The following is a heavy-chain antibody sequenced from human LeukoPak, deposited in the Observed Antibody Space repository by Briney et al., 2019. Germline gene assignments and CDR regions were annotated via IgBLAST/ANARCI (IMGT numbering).Heavy chain of an antibody. D-gene: IGHD2-15*01. CDR3: ARVVVVAAAREYYFDY. Sequence: SETLSLTCAVSGYSISSGYYWGWIRQPPGKGLEWSGSIYHSGSTYYNPSLKSRVTISVDTSKNQFSLKLSSVTAADTAVYYCARVVVVAAAREYYFDYWGQGTLVTVSS. CDR2: IYHSGST. J-gene: IGHJ4*02. CDR1: GYSISSGYY. V-gene: IGHV4-38-2*01.